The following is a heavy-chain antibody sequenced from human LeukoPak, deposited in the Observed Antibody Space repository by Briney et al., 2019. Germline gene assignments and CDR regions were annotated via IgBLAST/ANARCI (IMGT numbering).Heavy chain of an antibody. V-gene: IGHV3-30-3*01. CDR1: GFTFSSYA. J-gene: IGHJ4*02. CDR3: AGRVTGYSSGYVY. Sequence: PGGSLRLSCAASGFTFSSYAMHWVRQAPGKGLEWVAVISYVGSNKYYADSVKGRFTISRDNSENIVYLQMNNLRAEDTAVYYCAGRVTGYSSGYVYWGQGTLVTVSS. D-gene: IGHD5-18*01. CDR2: ISYVGSNK.